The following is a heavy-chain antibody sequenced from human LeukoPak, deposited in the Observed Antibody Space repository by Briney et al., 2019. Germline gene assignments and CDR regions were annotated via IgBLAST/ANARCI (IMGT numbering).Heavy chain of an antibody. Sequence: GGSLSLSCAASGFTFSTFWMSWARQAPGKGLEWVANVKEDGSEKYYGDSVKGRFTISRDNAKNSLYLQMNSLRAEDTAVYYCARDSSGYQWGQGTLVTVSS. D-gene: IGHD3-22*01. J-gene: IGHJ4*02. V-gene: IGHV3-7*01. CDR3: ARDSSGYQ. CDR1: GFTFSTFW. CDR2: VKEDGSEK.